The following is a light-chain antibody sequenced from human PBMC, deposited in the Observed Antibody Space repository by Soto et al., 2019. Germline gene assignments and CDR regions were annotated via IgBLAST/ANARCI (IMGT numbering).Light chain of an antibody. Sequence: EVVWTQSPGTLPLSPRERATLSCRASQSVSSSYLAWYQHKPRQAPRLLLYCASSSATGIPDRFSGSGSGTDVTLTISRVEPEGVAVYYCQGYGTSPWTFGQGTKVELK. CDR1: QSVSSSY. CDR2: CAS. CDR3: QGYGTSPWT. J-gene: IGKJ1*01. V-gene: IGKV3-20*01.